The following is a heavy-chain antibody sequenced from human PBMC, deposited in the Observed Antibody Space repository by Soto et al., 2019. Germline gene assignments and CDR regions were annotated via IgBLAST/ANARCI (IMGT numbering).Heavy chain of an antibody. V-gene: IGHV4-30-4*01. CDR2: IYYSGST. Sequence: SETLSLTCTVSGGSISSGDYYWSWIRQLPGKGLEWIGYIYYSGSTYYNPSLKSRVTISVDTSKNQFSLKLSSVTAADTAVYYCARERPDGSRLDPWGQGTLVT. CDR3: ARERPDGSRLDP. J-gene: IGHJ5*02. CDR1: GGSISSGDYY. D-gene: IGHD6-13*01.